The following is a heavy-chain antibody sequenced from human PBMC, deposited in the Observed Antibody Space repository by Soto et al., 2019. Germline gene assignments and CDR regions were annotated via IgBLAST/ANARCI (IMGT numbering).Heavy chain of an antibody. Sequence: GGSLRLCCAASGFTFSGYSMNWVRQAPGKGLEWVSYISSSSSTIYYADSVKGRFTISRDNAKNSLYLQMNSLRDEDTAVYYCARADCSGGGCYRTWAYYYGMDDWGQGTTGTVSS. V-gene: IGHV3-48*02. CDR2: ISSSSSTI. CDR1: GFTFSGYS. CDR3: ARADCSGGGCYRTWAYYYGMDD. J-gene: IGHJ6*02. D-gene: IGHD2-15*01.